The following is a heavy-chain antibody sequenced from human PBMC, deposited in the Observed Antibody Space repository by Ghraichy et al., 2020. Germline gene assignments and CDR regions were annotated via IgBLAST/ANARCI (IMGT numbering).Heavy chain of an antibody. J-gene: IGHJ6*02. CDR3: ARAPRMYYYDSSSTRYYYYYYGMDV. CDR1: GYTFTSYD. V-gene: IGHV1-8*01. D-gene: IGHD3-22*01. CDR2: MNPNSGNT. Sequence: ASEKVSCKASGYTFTSYDINWVRQATGQGLEWMGWMNPNSGNTGYAQKFQGRVTMTRNTSISTAYMELSSLRSEDTAVYYCARAPRMYYYDSSSTRYYYYYYGMDVWGQGTTVTVSS.